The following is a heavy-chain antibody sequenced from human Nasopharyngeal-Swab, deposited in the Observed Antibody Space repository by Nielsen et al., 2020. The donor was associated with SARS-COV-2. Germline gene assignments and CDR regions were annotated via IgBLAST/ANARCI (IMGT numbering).Heavy chain of an antibody. J-gene: IGHJ4*02. CDR2: ISSSSSYI. CDR3: ARSLRGSSLHY. Sequence: GESPKISCAASGFTFSSYSMNWVRQAPGKGLEWVSSISSSSSYIYYADSVKGRFTISRDNAKNSLYLQMNSLRAEDTAVYYCARSLRGSSLHYWGQGTLVTVSS. D-gene: IGHD6-6*01. V-gene: IGHV3-21*01. CDR1: GFTFSSYS.